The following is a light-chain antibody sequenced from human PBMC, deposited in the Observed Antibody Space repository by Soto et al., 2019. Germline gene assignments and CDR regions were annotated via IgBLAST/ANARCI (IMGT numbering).Light chain of an antibody. CDR2: AVS. V-gene: IGLV2-8*01. CDR1: SRGFGGSNY. Sequence: APAQPPSAGGSPWQAVTISCPGTSRGFGGSNYVSWYQQHPGKAPKLMMYAVSKRPSGVPDRFSGSKSGNTASLTVSGLQAEDEADYYCSSYAGSNNFGVFGTGTKVTVL. J-gene: IGLJ1*01. CDR3: SSYAGSNNFGV.